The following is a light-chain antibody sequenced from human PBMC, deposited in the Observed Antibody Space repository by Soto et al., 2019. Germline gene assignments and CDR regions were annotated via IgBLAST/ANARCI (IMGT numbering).Light chain of an antibody. Sequence: EIVMTQSPATLSVSPGERATLSCRASQSVSSSYLAWYQQKPGQAPRLLIYGASSRATGTPDRFSGSGSGTDFTLTITSLEPEDFAVFYCHQYGSSPRTFGQGTKVDIK. CDR1: QSVSSSY. CDR3: HQYGSSPRT. CDR2: GAS. J-gene: IGKJ1*01. V-gene: IGKV3-20*01.